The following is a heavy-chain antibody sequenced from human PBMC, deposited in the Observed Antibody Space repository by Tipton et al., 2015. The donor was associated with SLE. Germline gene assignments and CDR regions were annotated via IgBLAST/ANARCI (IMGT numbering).Heavy chain of an antibody. V-gene: IGHV4-39*07. CDR1: GGSVSSGAFH. Sequence: TLSLTCTVSGGSVSSGAFHWGWVRRPPGKGLEWIGSIYYSGSTYDNPSFKSRVTISVDTSQTQFSLKLTSVTAADTAVYYCARRDNFWGSYRRAHPYFDLWGQGALVTVSS. CDR3: ARRDNFWGSYRRAHPYFDL. J-gene: IGHJ4*02. D-gene: IGHD3-16*02. CDR2: IYYSGST.